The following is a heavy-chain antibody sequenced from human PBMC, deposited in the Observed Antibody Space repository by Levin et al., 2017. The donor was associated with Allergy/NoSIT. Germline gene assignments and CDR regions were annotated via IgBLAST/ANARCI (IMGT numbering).Heavy chain of an antibody. J-gene: IGHJ3*02. D-gene: IGHD4-23*01. Sequence: PGESLKISCAASGFTFSSYSMNWVRQAPGKGLEWVAYISSSNSTIYYADSVKGRLTISRDTARNSLDLQMNNLRTEDTAVYYCAKGRSGGRGGFDMWGQGTMLTVSS. CDR1: GFTFSSYS. CDR3: AKGRSGGRGGFDM. V-gene: IGHV3-48*01. CDR2: ISSSNSTI.